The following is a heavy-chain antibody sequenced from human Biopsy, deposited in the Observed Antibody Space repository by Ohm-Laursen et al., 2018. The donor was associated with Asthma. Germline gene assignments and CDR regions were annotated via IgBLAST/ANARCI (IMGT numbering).Heavy chain of an antibody. J-gene: IGHJ6*02. V-gene: IGHV4-39*01. Sequence: SDTLSLTWTVSGGSMTPTSHYWDWIRQAPGKGLEWIGYISYGGKTSYNPSLKNRVTILRDTSENQFSLRLTSVTAADTAVYFCARRITIFGVVQKDHGMDAWGQGTTVIVSS. CDR2: ISYGGKT. CDR1: GGSMTPTSHY. D-gene: IGHD3-3*01. CDR3: ARRITIFGVVQKDHGMDA.